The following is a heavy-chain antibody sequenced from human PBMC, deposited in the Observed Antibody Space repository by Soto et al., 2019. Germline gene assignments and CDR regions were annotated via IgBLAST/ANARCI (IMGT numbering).Heavy chain of an antibody. CDR3: AKGRYYGDLSRIDY. CDR1: GFTFSSYA. D-gene: IGHD4-17*01. J-gene: IGHJ4*02. Sequence: GGSLRLSCAASGFTFSSYAMSWVRQAPGKGLEWVSGISGSGGSTYYGDSVKGRFTISRDNSKNTLFLQMNSLRAEDTAAYYCAKGRYYGDLSRIDYWGQGTLVTVSS. CDR2: ISGSGGST. V-gene: IGHV3-23*01.